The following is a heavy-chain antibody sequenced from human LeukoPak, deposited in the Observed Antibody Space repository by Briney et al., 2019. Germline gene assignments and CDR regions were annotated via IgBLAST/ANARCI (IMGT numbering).Heavy chain of an antibody. CDR1: GHSISSGYY. Sequence: SETLSLTCTVSGHSISSGYYWGWIRQPPGKGLEWIGSIYHSGSTYYNPSLKSRVTISVDTSKNQFSLKLSSVTAADTAVYYCARGNPHSGSYYLDYWGQGTLVTVSS. J-gene: IGHJ4*02. V-gene: IGHV4-38-2*02. D-gene: IGHD1-26*01. CDR2: IYHSGST. CDR3: ARGNPHSGSYYLDY.